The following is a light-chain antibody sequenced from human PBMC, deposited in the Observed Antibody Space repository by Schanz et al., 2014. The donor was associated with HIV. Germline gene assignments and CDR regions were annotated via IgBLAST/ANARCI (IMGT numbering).Light chain of an antibody. CDR3: AAWDDSLNGVI. CDR1: SSNIGTGYD. V-gene: IGLV1-40*01. Sequence: QSVLTQAPSVSGTPGQRVTISCTGSSSNIGTGYDVHWFQHLPGTAPKLLIYDSNNRPSGVPDRFSGSQSGTSASLAISGLQSEDEADYYCAAWDDSLNGVIFGGGTKLTVL. CDR2: DSN. J-gene: IGLJ2*01.